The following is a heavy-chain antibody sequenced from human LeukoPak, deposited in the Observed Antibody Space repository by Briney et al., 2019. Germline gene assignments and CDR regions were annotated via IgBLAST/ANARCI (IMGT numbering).Heavy chain of an antibody. CDR1: GFTFSSYA. J-gene: IGHJ4*02. Sequence: GASLRLSCAASGFTFSSYAMSWVRQAPGKGLEWVSAISTRGSSTNYADSVKGRFTISRDNSKNTLYLQMNSLRAEDTAVYYCAKLPSGSYFDSDYWGQGTLVTVSS. V-gene: IGHV3-23*01. CDR2: ISTRGSST. D-gene: IGHD1-26*01. CDR3: AKLPSGSYFDSDY.